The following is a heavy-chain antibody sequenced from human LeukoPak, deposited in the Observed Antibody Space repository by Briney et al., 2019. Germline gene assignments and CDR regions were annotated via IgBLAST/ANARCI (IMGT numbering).Heavy chain of an antibody. J-gene: IGHJ4*02. Sequence: SQTLSLTCTVSGGSISSGGYYWSWIRQHPGKGLEWIGYIFYSGSTYYNPSLKSRITISVDTSKNQFSLRLSSVTAADTAVYYCAREDRSDGGRGFDYWAERPLHTVSS. CDR1: GGSISSGGYY. CDR2: IFYSGST. D-gene: IGHD1-14*01. CDR3: AREDRSDGGRGFDY. V-gene: IGHV4-31*03.